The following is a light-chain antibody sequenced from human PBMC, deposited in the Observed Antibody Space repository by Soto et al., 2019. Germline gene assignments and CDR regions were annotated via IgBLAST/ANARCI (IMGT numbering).Light chain of an antibody. Sequence: EIVMTQSPATLSVSPGERVTLSCRASQSVNSKVALYQQKPGQAPRLLIYGASTRATGIPARFSGSGSGTDFTLTISRLEPEDFALYYCQHYGRSPITFGQGTRLEI. CDR3: QHYGRSPIT. V-gene: IGKV3-15*01. J-gene: IGKJ5*01. CDR2: GAS. CDR1: QSVNSK.